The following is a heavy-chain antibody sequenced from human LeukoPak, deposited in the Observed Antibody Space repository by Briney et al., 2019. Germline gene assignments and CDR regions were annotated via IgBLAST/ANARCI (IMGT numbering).Heavy chain of an antibody. CDR2: ISAYNGNT. V-gene: IGHV1-18*01. CDR3: ARDYYDSSGLKGFDP. D-gene: IGHD3-22*01. CDR1: GYTFTSYG. J-gene: IGHJ5*02. Sequence: ASVKVSCKASGYTFTSYGISWVRQAPGQGLEWMGWISAYNGNTNYAQKLQGRVTMTTDTSASTAYMELRSLRSDDTAVYYCARDYYDSSGLKGFDPWGQGTLVTVSS.